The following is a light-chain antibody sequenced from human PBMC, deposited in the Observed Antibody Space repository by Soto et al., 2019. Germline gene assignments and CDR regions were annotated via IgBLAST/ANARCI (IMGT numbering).Light chain of an antibody. V-gene: IGLV1-51*01. Sequence: QSVLTQPPSASGSPGQAVTISCTGTSSDIGGHNFVSWYQQHPGKAPKLLIFDTIRRPSGIPDRFSGSKSGTSATLDITGLQTGDEADYYCGMWDSSLRLVVFGGGTKLTVL. J-gene: IGLJ2*01. CDR2: DTI. CDR3: GMWDSSLRLVV. CDR1: SSDIGGHNF.